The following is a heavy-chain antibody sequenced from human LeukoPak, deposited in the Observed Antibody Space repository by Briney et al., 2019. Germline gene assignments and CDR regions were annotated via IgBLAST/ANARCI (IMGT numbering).Heavy chain of an antibody. CDR1: GFTFSSYS. CDR3: AREPLLDNYYSYMDV. V-gene: IGHV3-21*04. J-gene: IGHJ6*03. Sequence: GGSLRLSCAVSGFTFSSYSMNWVRQTPGKGLEWVSSITSSSTYTYYADSLEGRFTISRDNAKNSLYLQMNSLRPEDTALYYCAREPLLDNYYSYMDVWGKGTTVTVFS. D-gene: IGHD1-26*01. CDR2: ITSSSTYT.